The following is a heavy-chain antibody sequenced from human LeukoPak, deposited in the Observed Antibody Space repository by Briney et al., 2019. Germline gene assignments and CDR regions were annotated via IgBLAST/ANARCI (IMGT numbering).Heavy chain of an antibody. CDR2: FDPEDGET. CDR3: ATVVYTMIVVVPPYFDI. V-gene: IGHV1-24*01. Sequence: GASVKVSCKVSGYTLTELSMHWVRQAPGKGLEWMGGFDPEDGETIYAQKFQGRVTMTEDTSTDTAYMELSSLRSEDTAVYYCATVVYTMIVVVPPYFDIWGQGTMVTVSS. D-gene: IGHD3-22*01. J-gene: IGHJ3*02. CDR1: GYTLTELS.